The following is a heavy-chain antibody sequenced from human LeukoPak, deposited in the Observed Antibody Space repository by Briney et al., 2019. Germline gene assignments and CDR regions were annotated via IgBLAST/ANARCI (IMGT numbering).Heavy chain of an antibody. V-gene: IGHV4-39*07. CDR1: GGSISSSSYY. Sequence: SETLSLTCTVSGGSISSSSYYWGWIRQPPGKGLEWIGSIYYSGSTYYNPSLKSRVTISVDTSKNQFSLKLSSVTAADTAVYYCARQNYYSYAMDVWGQGTTVTVSS. CDR2: IYYSGST. J-gene: IGHJ6*02. CDR3: ARQNYYSYAMDV.